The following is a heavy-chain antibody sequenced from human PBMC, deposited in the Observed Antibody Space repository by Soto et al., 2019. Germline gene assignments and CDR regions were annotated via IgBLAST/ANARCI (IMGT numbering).Heavy chain of an antibody. CDR3: AHSRYYGSGHLYYSDY. J-gene: IGHJ4*02. V-gene: IGHV2-5*02. D-gene: IGHD3-10*01. CDR1: GFSLSTSEVG. CDR2: IYWDDDK. Sequence: QITLKESGPTLVKPTQTLTLTCTFSGFSLSTSEVGVGWIRQPPGKALEWLALIYWDDDKRYSPSLKSRLTIPKDTSKHHVVLTMANLDPVDTATYYCAHSRYYGSGHLYYSDYCGQGTLVTVSS.